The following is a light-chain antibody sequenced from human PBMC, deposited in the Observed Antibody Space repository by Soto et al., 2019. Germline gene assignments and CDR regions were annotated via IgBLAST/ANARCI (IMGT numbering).Light chain of an antibody. J-gene: IGKJ2*01. V-gene: IGKV3-20*01. CDR1: QSVRSTY. Sequence: EIVLTQSPGTLSLSPGERATLSCRASQSVRSTYLAWYQQKPGQAPRLLIYGASSRATGILDRFSGSGSGTDFTLTITRLEPEDFAVFYCQQYGTSPGTFGQGTKLEI. CDR3: QQYGTSPGT. CDR2: GAS.